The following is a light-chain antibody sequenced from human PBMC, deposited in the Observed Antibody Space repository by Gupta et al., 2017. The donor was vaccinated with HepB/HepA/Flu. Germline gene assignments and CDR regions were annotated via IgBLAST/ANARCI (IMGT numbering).Light chain of an antibody. Sequence: SYVLTQPPSVSVAPGKTARITCGGNTIGSKSVHWYQQKSGQAPVLVVYDDSVRPSGIPARFSGSNSGNTATLTISRVEAGDEADYYGHVWDSSDVVFGGGTKLTVL. J-gene: IGLJ2*01. CDR1: TIGSKS. CDR3: HVWDSSDVV. CDR2: DDS. V-gene: IGLV3-21*03.